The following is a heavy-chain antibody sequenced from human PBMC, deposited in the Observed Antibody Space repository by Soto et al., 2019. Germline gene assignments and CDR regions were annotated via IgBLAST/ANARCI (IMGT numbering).Heavy chain of an antibody. CDR2: IYYSGST. D-gene: IGHD6-19*01. Sequence: SETLSLTCTVSGGSISSSSYYWGWIRQPPGKGLEWIGSIYYSGSTYYNQSLKSRVTISVDTSKNQFSLKLSSVTAADTAFYYFAGMDSLISGSGWLLYFDYWGQGTLVTVSS. J-gene: IGHJ4*02. V-gene: IGHV4-39*01. CDR1: GGSISSSSYY. CDR3: AGMDSLISGSGWLLYFDY.